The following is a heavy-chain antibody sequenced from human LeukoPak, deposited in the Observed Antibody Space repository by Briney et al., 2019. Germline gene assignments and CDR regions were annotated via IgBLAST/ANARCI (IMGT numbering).Heavy chain of an antibody. CDR3: ARDTYYDYVWGSYRPNDY. V-gene: IGHV3-66*01. CDR1: GFTVSSNY. J-gene: IGHJ4*02. D-gene: IGHD3-16*02. CDR2: IYSGGST. Sequence: GGSLRLSCAASGFTVSSNYMSWVRQAPGKGLEWVSVIYSGGSTYYADSVKGRFTISRDNSKNTLYPQMNSLRAEDTAVYYCARDTYYDYVWGSYRPNDYWGQGTLVTVSS.